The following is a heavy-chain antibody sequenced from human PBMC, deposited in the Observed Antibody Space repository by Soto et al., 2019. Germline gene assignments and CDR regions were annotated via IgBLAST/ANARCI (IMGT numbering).Heavy chain of an antibody. Sequence: PGKSLKISCKGSGYSFTSYWIGWVRQMPGKGLEWMGIIYPGDSDTRYSPSFQGQVTISADKSISTAYLQWSSLKASDTAMYYCARGRFSGGVDIVARGYFDYWGQGTLVTVSS. D-gene: IGHD5-12*01. CDR3: ARGRFSGGVDIVARGYFDY. CDR2: IYPGDSDT. V-gene: IGHV5-51*03. J-gene: IGHJ4*02. CDR1: GYSFTSYW.